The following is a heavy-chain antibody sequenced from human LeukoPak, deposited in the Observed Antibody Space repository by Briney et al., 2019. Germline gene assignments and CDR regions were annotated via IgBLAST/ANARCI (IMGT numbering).Heavy chain of an antibody. V-gene: IGHV1-18*01. D-gene: IGHD6-19*01. J-gene: IGHJ6*02. Sequence: ASVKVSCKASGYTLTSYGISWVRQAPGQGLEWMGWISAYNGNTNYAQKLQGRVTMTTDTSTSTAYMELSSLRFEDTAVYYCARDWGIEGRDIPVAGRSDYYFGLDVWGQGTTVTVSS. CDR1: GYTLTSYG. CDR2: ISAYNGNT. CDR3: ARDWGIEGRDIPVAGRSDYYFGLDV.